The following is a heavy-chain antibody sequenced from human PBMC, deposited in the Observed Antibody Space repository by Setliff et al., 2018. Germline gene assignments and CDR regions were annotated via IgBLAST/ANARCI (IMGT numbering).Heavy chain of an antibody. Sequence: ASVKVSCKASGYPFIGYFMHWVRQAPGQGLEWMGWINPKTGDTLYAPKFQGRVTMTRDRSSNTAYMELSSLRSDDTAVYYCARFSGHNYGSFDSWGQGTLVTVSS. D-gene: IGHD5-18*01. CDR1: GYPFIGYF. CDR3: ARFSGHNYGSFDS. V-gene: IGHV1-2*02. CDR2: INPKTGDT. J-gene: IGHJ4*02.